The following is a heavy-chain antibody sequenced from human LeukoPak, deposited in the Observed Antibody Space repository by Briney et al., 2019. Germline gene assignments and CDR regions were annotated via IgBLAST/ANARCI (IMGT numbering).Heavy chain of an antibody. J-gene: IGHJ4*02. CDR3: ARGPLGPFDY. CDR2: IYYSGST. Sequence: SETLSLTCTVSGGSISSSSYYWGWIRQPPGKGLEWIGSIYYSGSTYYNPSLKGRVTISVDTSKNQFSLKLSSVTAADTAVYYCARGPLGPFDYWGQGTLVTVSS. D-gene: IGHD7-27*01. V-gene: IGHV4-39*07. CDR1: GGSISSSSYY.